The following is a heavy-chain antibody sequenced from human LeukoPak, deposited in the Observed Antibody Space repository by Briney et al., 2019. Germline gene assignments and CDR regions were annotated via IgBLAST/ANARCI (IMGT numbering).Heavy chain of an antibody. Sequence: GGSLRLSCAASGFTFSSYSMNWVRQAPGKGLEWVSSISSSSSYIYYADSVKGRFTISRDNAKNSLYLQMNSLRAEDTAVYYCARSRGIVVVPAAIYQHGFDHWGQGTLVTVSS. D-gene: IGHD2-2*01. CDR3: ARSRGIVVVPAAIYQHGFDH. CDR2: ISSSSSYI. J-gene: IGHJ5*02. V-gene: IGHV3-21*01. CDR1: GFTFSSYS.